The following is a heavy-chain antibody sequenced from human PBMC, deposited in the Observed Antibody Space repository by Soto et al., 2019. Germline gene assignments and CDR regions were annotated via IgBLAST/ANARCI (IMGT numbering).Heavy chain of an antibody. D-gene: IGHD1-7*01. CDR2: IIPMFGTA. V-gene: IGHV1-69*01. Sequence: QVQLVQSGAEVKKPGSSVKVSCKASGGTFSRYAISWVRQAPGQGLEWMGGIIPMFGTANYAQKFQGRVTXXXXXXTSTGYXEXXXLXXXXXXXXXXXXPXXLELRHGXXXXDXWGXXTTVT. J-gene: IGHJ6*02. CDR1: GGTFSRYA. CDR3: XXPXXLELRHGXXXXDX.